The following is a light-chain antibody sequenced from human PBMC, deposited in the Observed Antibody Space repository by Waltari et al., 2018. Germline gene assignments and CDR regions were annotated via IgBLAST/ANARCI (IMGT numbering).Light chain of an antibody. J-gene: IGKJ5*01. CDR1: QRCLSTSNRKTY. CDR2: WAS. V-gene: IGKV4-1*01. Sequence: DIVITQSPDSLAVSLGERATIHCKSSQRCLSTSNRKTYIPWYQQKPGQTPRLLINWASTRASGVPDRFSGSGSGTDFTLTVSSLQAEDVAVYYCHQYYIPPLTFGQGTRLEIK. CDR3: HQYYIPPLT.